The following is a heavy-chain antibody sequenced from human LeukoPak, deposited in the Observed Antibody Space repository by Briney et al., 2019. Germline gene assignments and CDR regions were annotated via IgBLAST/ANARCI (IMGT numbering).Heavy chain of an antibody. V-gene: IGHV3-9*03. CDR1: GFTFSSYS. CDR2: ISWNSGSI. CDR3: AKGDYYGSEYYFDY. Sequence: PGGSLRLSCAASGFTFSSYSMNWVRQAPGKGLEWVSGISWNSGSIGYADSVKGRFTISRDNAKNSLYLQMNSLRAEDMALYYCAKGDYYGSEYYFDYWGQGTLVTVSS. J-gene: IGHJ4*02. D-gene: IGHD3-10*01.